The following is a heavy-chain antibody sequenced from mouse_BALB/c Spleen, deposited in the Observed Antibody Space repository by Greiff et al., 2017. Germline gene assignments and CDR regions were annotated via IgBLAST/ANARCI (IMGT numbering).Heavy chain of an antibody. J-gene: IGHJ4*01. CDR2: IWAGGST. V-gene: IGHV2-9*02. Sequence: VMLVESGPGLVAPSQSLSITCTVSGFSLTSSGVHWVRQPPGKGLAWLGVIWAGGSTNYNSALMSRLSISKDNSKSQVYLKMNSLRTDDTAMYYCARDQRYDAMDYWGQGTSVTVAA. CDR1: GFSLTSSG. CDR3: ARDQRYDAMDY.